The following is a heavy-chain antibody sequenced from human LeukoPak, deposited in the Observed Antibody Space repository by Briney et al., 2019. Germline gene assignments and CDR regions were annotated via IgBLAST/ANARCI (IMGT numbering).Heavy chain of an antibody. CDR1: GGSFSGYY. CDR3: ARGSLYSYGRKGAFDI. D-gene: IGHD5-18*01. Sequence: PSETLSLTCAVYGGSFSGYYWSWIRQPPGKGLEWIGEINHSGSTNYNPSLKSRVTISVDTSKNQFSLKLSSVTAADTAVYYCARGSLYSYGRKGAFDIWGQGTMVTVSS. CDR2: INHSGST. J-gene: IGHJ3*02. V-gene: IGHV4-34*01.